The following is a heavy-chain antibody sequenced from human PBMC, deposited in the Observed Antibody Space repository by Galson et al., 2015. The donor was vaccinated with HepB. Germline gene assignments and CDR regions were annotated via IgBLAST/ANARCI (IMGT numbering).Heavy chain of an antibody. CDR2: INHSGSA. CDR3: ARGFSYGSGSSWFAP. CDR1: GGSFSGYY. J-gene: IGHJ5*02. D-gene: IGHD3-10*01. Sequence: ETLSLTCAVYGGSFSGYYWSWIRQPPGKGLEWIGEINHSGSANYNPSLKSRVTISVDTSKNQFSLKLSSVTAADTAVYYCARGFSYGSGSSWFAPWGQGTLVTVSS. V-gene: IGHV4-34*01.